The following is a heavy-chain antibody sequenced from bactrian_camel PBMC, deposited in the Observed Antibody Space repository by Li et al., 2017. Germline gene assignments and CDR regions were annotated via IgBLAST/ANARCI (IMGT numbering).Heavy chain of an antibody. CDR1: RFFPC. CDR2: ITPSGSK. CDR3: AVDQPESDYGANCQPEYEYNY. J-gene: IGHJ4*01. V-gene: IGHV3S53*01. Sequence: LVESGGGSVRAGGSLTLYCAASRFFPCMGWFRQGPGDRREGLAAITPSGSKSHAGSVKGRFTISIETTENMLYLQMNSLQPEDTAMYYCAVDQPESDYGANCQPEYEYNYWGQGTQVTVS. D-gene: IGHD4*01.